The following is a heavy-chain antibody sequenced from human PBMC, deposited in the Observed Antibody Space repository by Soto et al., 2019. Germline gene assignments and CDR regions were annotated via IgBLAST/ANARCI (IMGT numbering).Heavy chain of an antibody. J-gene: IGHJ4*02. V-gene: IGHV3-23*01. CDR1: GLPHSSFA. Sequence: PGGSLRLSCTASGLPHSSFAMMWVRQAPGKGMECVSGIYGNGGGIQYADSVKGRFTISRDNSKNIVYLQMTDLRADDTAVYYCAKDAVYNDGLWLMDLWGQGTQVTVSS. CDR2: IYGNGGGI. D-gene: IGHD2-21*01. CDR3: AKDAVYNDGLWLMDL.